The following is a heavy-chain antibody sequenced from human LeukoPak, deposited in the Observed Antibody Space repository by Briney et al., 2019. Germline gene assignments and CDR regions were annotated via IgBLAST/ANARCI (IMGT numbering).Heavy chain of an antibody. CDR1: GYTFTSYG. J-gene: IGHJ5*02. CDR2: ISAYYGKT. Sequence: ASVTVSCKASGYTFTSYGISWVRQAPGQGLEWMGWISAYYGKTNYAQKLQGRVTMTTGTSTSTAYMELRSLRSDDTAVYYCARDGHCSGGSCYSFCCWFDPWGQGTPVTVSS. CDR3: ARDGHCSGGSCYSFCCWFDP. V-gene: IGHV1-18*01. D-gene: IGHD2-15*01.